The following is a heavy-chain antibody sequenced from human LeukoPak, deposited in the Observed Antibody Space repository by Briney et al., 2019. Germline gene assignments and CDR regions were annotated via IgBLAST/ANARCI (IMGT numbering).Heavy chain of an antibody. J-gene: IGHJ3*02. Sequence: ASVKVSCKASGYTFTGYYINWVRQAPGQGLEWMGWISPNSGGTNYAQKFQGRVTMSRDTFISTAYMELSRLRSDDTAVYYCARDRVIVGPSDGFDIWGQGTMVTVSS. CDR3: ARDRVIVGPSDGFDI. D-gene: IGHD3-22*01. V-gene: IGHV1-2*02. CDR1: GYTFTGYY. CDR2: ISPNSGGT.